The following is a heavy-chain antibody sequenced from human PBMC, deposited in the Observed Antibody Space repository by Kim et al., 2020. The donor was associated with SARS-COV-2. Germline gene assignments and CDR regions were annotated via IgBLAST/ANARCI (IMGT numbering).Heavy chain of an antibody. CDR2: IYHSGST. CDR3: ARGDYYGSGRSNWFDP. Sequence: SETLSLTCAVSGGSISSGGYSWSWIRQPPGKGLEWIGYIYHSGSTYYNPSLKSRVTISVDRSKNQFSLKLSSVTAADTAVYYCARGDYYGSGRSNWFDPWGQGTLVTVSS. D-gene: IGHD3-10*01. J-gene: IGHJ5*02. V-gene: IGHV4-30-2*01. CDR1: GGSISSGGYS.